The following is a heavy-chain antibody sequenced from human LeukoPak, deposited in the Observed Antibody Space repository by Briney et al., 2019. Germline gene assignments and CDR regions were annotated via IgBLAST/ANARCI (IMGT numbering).Heavy chain of an antibody. J-gene: IGHJ4*02. CDR2: IYYSGST. CDR3: ASITGGYIDY. Sequence: SETLSLTCTVSGGSISSGDYYWSWIRQPPGKGLEWIGYIYYSGSTYYNPSLKSRVTISVDTSKNQFSLKLSSVTASDTAVYYCASITGGYIDYWGQGTLVTVPS. CDR1: GGSISSGDYY. V-gene: IGHV4-30-4*08. D-gene: IGHD2-8*02.